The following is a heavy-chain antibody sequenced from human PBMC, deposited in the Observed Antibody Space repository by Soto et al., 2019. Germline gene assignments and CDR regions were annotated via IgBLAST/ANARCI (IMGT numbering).Heavy chain of an antibody. Sequence: QVQLVQSGAEVKKPGSSVKVSCKASAGTFSSSTISWVRQAPGQGLEWMGRIIPILGIANYAEKFQGRVTITADKSTSTAYMELSSLRSEDTAVYYCARDPGGYGSGGSCAALEAFDIWGQGTMVRVSS. CDR2: IIPILGIA. CDR1: AGTFSSST. D-gene: IGHD2-15*01. J-gene: IGHJ3*02. CDR3: ARDPGGYGSGGSCAALEAFDI. V-gene: IGHV1-69*08.